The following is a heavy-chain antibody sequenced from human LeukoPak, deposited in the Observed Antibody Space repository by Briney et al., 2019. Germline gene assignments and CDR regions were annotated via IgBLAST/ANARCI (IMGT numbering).Heavy chain of an antibody. CDR3: ARSRFYFDY. Sequence: GSLRPSCAASGFTFSTYWMGWVRQAPGKGLEWVAKIKPDGSEKDHVDSVKGRFTISRDNAKNSLYLQLNSLRAEDTAVYYCARSRFYFDYWGQGTLVTVSS. J-gene: IGHJ4*02. CDR1: GFTFSTYW. CDR2: IKPDGSEK. V-gene: IGHV3-7*01.